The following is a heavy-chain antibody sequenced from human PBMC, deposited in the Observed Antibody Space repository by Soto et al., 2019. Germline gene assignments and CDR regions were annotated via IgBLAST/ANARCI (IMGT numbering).Heavy chain of an antibody. V-gene: IGHV3-23*01. Sequence: GGSLRLSCAASGFTFSSYAMSWVRQAPGKGLEWVSAISGSGGSTYYADSVKGRFTISRDNSKNTLYLQMNSLRAEDTAVYYCAKEAGIVVVVAATGDAFDIWGQGTMVTVSS. CDR2: ISGSGGST. J-gene: IGHJ3*02. CDR3: AKEAGIVVVVAATGDAFDI. D-gene: IGHD2-15*01. CDR1: GFTFSSYA.